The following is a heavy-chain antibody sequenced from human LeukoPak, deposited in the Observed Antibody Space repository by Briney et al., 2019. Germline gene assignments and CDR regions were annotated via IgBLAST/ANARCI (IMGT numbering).Heavy chain of an antibody. CDR2: IYYSEST. V-gene: IGHV4-39*01. CDR3: ARRSIAVAGNGDRNYYYYYMDV. J-gene: IGHJ6*03. Sequence: PSETLSLTCTVAGGSISSSSYYWGWIRQPPGKGLEWIGSIYYSESTYYNPSLKSRVTISVDTSKNQFSLKLSSVTAADTAVYYCARRSIAVAGNGDRNYYYYYMDVWGKGTTVTVSS. CDR1: GGSISSSSYY. D-gene: IGHD6-19*01.